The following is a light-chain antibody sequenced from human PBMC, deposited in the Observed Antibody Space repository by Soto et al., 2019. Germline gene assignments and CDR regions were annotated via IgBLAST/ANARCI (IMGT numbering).Light chain of an antibody. V-gene: IGLV2-14*01. CDR1: SSDVGGYNY. J-gene: IGLJ1*01. Sequence: QSALTQSASVSGSPGQSITISCTGTSSDVGGYNYVSWYQQHPGKAPKLMIYEVSNRPSGVSNRFSGSKSGNTASLTISGLQAEDEADYYCSSYTSSNTLVFGTGTKLTVL. CDR2: EVS. CDR3: SSYTSSNTLV.